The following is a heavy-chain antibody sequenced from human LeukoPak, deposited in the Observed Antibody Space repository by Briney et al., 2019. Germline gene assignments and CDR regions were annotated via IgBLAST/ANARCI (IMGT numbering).Heavy chain of an antibody. CDR1: GGSFSGYY. Sequence: PSETLSLTCAVYGGSFSGYYWSWIRQPPGKGLEWIGEINHSGSTNYNPSLTSRVTISVDTSKNHFSLKLSAVTAADTPVYYCARAIRGIDYWGQGTLVTVSS. V-gene: IGHV4-34*01. CDR2: INHSGST. D-gene: IGHD1-26*01. J-gene: IGHJ4*02. CDR3: ARAIRGIDY.